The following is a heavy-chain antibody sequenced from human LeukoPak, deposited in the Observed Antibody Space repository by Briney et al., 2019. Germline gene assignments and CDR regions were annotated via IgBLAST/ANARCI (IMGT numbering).Heavy chain of an antibody. J-gene: IGHJ4*02. D-gene: IGHD1-26*01. CDR3: ARADGGGATAY. CDR2: IFYSGST. V-gene: IGHV4-59*08. CDR1: GGSISGYY. Sequence: PSETLSLTCTVSGGSISGYYWSWIRQPPGKGLEWIGYIFYSGSTDYNPSLKSRASVSVDTSKNQFSLKLRSVTAADTAVYYCARADGGGATAYWGQGTLFTVSS.